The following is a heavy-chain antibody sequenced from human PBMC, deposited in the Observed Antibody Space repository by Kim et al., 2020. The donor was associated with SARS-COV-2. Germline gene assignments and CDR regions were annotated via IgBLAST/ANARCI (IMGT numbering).Heavy chain of an antibody. V-gene: IGHV3-30*04. CDR2: ISYDGSNK. Sequence: GGSLRLSCAAPGFTFSSYAMHWVRQAPGNGLEWVAVISYDGSNKYYADSVKGRFTISRDNSKNTLYLQMNSLRAEDTAVYYCARDLGCSSSGCYSIYYYYYGMDVWGQGTTVTVSS. D-gene: IGHD2-15*01. CDR3: ARDLGCSSSGCYSIYYYYYGMDV. J-gene: IGHJ6*02. CDR1: GFTFSSYA.